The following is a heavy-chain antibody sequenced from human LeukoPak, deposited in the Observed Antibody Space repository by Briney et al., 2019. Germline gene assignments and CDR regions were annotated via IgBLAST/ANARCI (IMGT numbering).Heavy chain of an antibody. CDR3: ASSSSWYRYYYYGMDV. Sequence: SVKVSRKSSGGTFSIYAISWVRQAPAQGLEWMGRIIPILGIANYAHKSQGRVTITADKSTSTAYMELSSLRSEDTAVYYCASSSSWYRYYYYGMDVWGQGTTVTVSS. V-gene: IGHV1-69*04. J-gene: IGHJ6*02. CDR1: GGTFSIYA. D-gene: IGHD6-13*01. CDR2: IIPILGIA.